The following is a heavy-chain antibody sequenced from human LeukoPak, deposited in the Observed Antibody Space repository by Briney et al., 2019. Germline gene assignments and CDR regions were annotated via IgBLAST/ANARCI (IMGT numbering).Heavy chain of an antibody. V-gene: IGHV3-30*02. CDR2: IRYDGSNK. CDR3: AKDLVPNLPTEGFDY. J-gene: IGHJ4*02. D-gene: IGHD3-10*01. CDR1: GFTFSSYG. Sequence: PGGSLRLSCAASGFTFSSYGMHWVRQAPGKGLEWVAFIRYDGSNKYYADSVKGRFTISRDNSKNTLYLQMNSLRAEDTAVYYCAKDLVPNLPTEGFDYWGRGTLVTVSS.